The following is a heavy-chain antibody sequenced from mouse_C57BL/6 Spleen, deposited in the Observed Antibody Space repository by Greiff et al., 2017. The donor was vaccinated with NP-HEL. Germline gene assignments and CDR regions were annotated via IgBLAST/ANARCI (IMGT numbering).Heavy chain of an antibody. CDR1: GFTFSSYA. J-gene: IGHJ3*01. V-gene: IGHV5-4*01. Sequence: EVQRVESGGGLVKPGGSLKLSCAASGFTFSSYAMSWVRQTPEKRLEWVATISDGGSYTYYPDNVKGRFTISRDNAKNNLYLQMSHLKSEDTAMYYCARVGDYDGFAYWGQGTLVTVSA. D-gene: IGHD2-4*01. CDR2: ISDGGSYT. CDR3: ARVGDYDGFAY.